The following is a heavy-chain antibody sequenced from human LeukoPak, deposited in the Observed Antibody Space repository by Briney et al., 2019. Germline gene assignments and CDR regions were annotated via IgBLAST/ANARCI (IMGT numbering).Heavy chain of an antibody. CDR2: INPNSGGT. V-gene: IGHV1-2*02. J-gene: IGHJ5*02. Sequence: ASVKVSCKASGYTFTGYYVHWVRQAPGQGLEWMGWINPNSGGTNYAQKFQGRVTITRDTSASTAYMELSSLRSEDMAVYYCARDQGGQLVSWGQGTLVTVSS. D-gene: IGHD6-6*01. CDR1: GYTFTGYY. CDR3: ARDQGGQLVS.